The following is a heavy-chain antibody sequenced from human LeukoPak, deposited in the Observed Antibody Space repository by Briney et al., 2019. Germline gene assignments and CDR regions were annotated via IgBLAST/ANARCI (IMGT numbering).Heavy chain of an antibody. Sequence: GESLKISCKGSGYSFTSYWIGWVRQMPGKGLEWMGIIYPGDSDTRYSPSFQGQVTISAGKSISTAYLQWSSLKASDTAMYYCARRSAYYYDSSGHCAYGIDVWGQGTTVTVSS. V-gene: IGHV5-51*01. J-gene: IGHJ6*02. CDR2: IYPGDSDT. CDR1: GYSFTSYW. CDR3: ARRSAYYYDSSGHCAYGIDV. D-gene: IGHD3-22*01.